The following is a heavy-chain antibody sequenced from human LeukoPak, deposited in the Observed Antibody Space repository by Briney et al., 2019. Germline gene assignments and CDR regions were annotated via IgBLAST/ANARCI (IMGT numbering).Heavy chain of an antibody. CDR2: NYYSGST. CDR3: ARHGGDWVFDY. V-gene: IGHV4-59*08. CDR1: GGSISSYY. Sequence: PSETLSLTCTVSGGSISSYYWSGIRQPPGKGLEWIGYNYYSGSTKSNPSLKSRVTISVDTSKNQSSLKLSSVTAADTAVYYCARHGGDWVFDYWGQGTLVTVSS. D-gene: IGHD2-21*02. J-gene: IGHJ4*02.